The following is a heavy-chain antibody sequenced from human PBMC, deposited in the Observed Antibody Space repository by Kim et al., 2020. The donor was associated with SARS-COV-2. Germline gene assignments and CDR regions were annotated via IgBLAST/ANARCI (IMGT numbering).Heavy chain of an antibody. D-gene: IGHD1-26*01. CDR1: GGSISSISYL. J-gene: IGHJ3*02. V-gene: IGHV4-39*01. Sequence: SETLSLTCIVSGGSISSISYLWNWIRQSPVKGLEWIATIYDDANTYYHPALKSRVTISVDTSKTHFSMTFTSVTAAATALEYCARHKSGTKYAFDIGGQG. CDR2: IYDDANT. CDR3: ARHKSGTKYAFDI.